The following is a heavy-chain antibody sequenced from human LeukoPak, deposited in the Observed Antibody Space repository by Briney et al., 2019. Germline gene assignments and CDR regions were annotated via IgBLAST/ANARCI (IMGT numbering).Heavy chain of an antibody. CDR3: ARSNSGRSDY. CDR1: GYFISSGYS. D-gene: IGHD2/OR15-2a*01. CDR2: MYHSGTT. V-gene: IGHV4-38-2*01. Sequence: PSETLSLTCGVSGYFISSGYSWAWIRQAPGKGLEWIGNMYHSGTTYYSPSLKSRVTISRDTSKNQFSLKLSSVTAADTAVYYCARSNSGRSDYWGQGTLVTVSS. J-gene: IGHJ4*02.